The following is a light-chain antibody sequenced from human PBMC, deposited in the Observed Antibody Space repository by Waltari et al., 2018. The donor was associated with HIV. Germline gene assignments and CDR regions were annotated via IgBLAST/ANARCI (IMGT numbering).Light chain of an antibody. J-gene: IGLJ2*01. V-gene: IGLV3-1*01. CDR1: NLGDNY. Sequence: SYELTQPPSVSVSPGQTASIPCSGANLGDNYVCWYQQKPGQSPVLVIYQDSKRPSGIPERFSGSNSGNTATLTISGTQAMDEADYYCQAWDSSTAVVVFGGGTKLTVL. CDR2: QDS. CDR3: QAWDSSTAVVV.